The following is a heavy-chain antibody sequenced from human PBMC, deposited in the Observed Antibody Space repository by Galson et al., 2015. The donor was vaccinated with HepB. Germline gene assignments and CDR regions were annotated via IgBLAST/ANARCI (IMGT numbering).Heavy chain of an antibody. D-gene: IGHD3-16*02. V-gene: IGHV1-46*01. J-gene: IGHJ4*02. CDR3: ARGKNTFGGVIVYFDY. Sequence: SVKVSCKASGYTFTSYYMHWVRQAPGQGLEWMGIINPSGGSTSYAQKFQGRVTMTRDTSTNTVYMELSSLRSEDTAVYYCARGKNTFGGVIVYFDYWGQGTLVTVSS. CDR1: GYTFTSYY. CDR2: INPSGGST.